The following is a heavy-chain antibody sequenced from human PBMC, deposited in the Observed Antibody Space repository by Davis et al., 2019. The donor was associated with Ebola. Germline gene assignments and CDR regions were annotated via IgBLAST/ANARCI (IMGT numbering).Heavy chain of an antibody. CDR1: GYTFTSYG. V-gene: IGHV1-69*10. CDR2: IIPILGIA. J-gene: IGHJ3*02. CDR3: ARGEELGDAFDI. D-gene: IGHD7-27*01. Sequence: SVKVSCKASGYTFTSYGISWVRQAPGQGLEWMGGIIPILGIANYAQKFQGRVTITADKSTSTAYMELSSLRSEDTAVYYCARGEELGDAFDIWGQGTMVTVSS.